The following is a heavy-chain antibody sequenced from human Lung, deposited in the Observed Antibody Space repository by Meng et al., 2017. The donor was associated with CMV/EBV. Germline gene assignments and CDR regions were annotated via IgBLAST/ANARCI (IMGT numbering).Heavy chain of an antibody. J-gene: IGHJ4*02. CDR3: ASYYDFWDRPGD. D-gene: IGHD3-3*01. V-gene: IGHV3-7*01. CDR2: IKQDGSHK. Sequence: GESLKISCAASGFTFRAYWMSWVRQAPGKGLEWVAIIKQDGSHKDYVDSVKGRFTISRDNAKESLYLQMSSLRAEDTAVYYCASYYDFWDRPGDWGQGTLVTVSS. CDR1: GFTFRAYW.